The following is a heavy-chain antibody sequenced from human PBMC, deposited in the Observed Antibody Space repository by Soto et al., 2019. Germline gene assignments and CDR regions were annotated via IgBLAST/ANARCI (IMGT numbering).Heavy chain of an antibody. D-gene: IGHD1-26*01. CDR1: GCSLMTDGVG. Sequence: QITLKESGPTLVKPTQPLMLTCTVSGCSLMTDGVGVGWFRQPPGKALEWLALIYRDDDKRYRPSLNSRVTVTRDNNKNQVVLTMTSMDPVDTATYYCAHTVARGAYWETFNYWGQGTLVTVSS. V-gene: IGHV2-5*02. J-gene: IGHJ4*02. CDR2: IYRDDDK. CDR3: AHTVARGAYWETFNY.